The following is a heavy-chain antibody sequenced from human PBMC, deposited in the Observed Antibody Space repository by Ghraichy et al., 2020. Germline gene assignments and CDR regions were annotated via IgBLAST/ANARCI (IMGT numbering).Heavy chain of an antibody. V-gene: IGHV3-7*03. J-gene: IGHJ6*02. Sequence: GGSLRLSCVGSGFSFNNYWMSWVRQAPGKGLEWVANIKQDGSEKYFVESVEGRFTISRDNAKKSVYLQMNSLRVDDTAIYYCARAVDDDPLDVWGQGTTVTVSS. D-gene: IGHD1-1*01. CDR3: ARAVDDDPLDV. CDR2: IKQDGSEK. CDR1: GFSFNNYW.